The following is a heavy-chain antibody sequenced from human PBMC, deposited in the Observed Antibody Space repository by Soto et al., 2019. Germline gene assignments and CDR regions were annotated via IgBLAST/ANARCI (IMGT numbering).Heavy chain of an antibody. Sequence: ASVKVSCKASGYTFTSYGISWVRQAPGQGLQWMGWISAYTGNTNYAQKLQGRVTMTTDTSTSTAYMELRSLRSDDTAVYYCAREGFDYADYCYMDVWGKGTTVTVSS. CDR3: AREGFDYADYCYMDV. J-gene: IGHJ6*03. CDR1: GYTFTSYG. V-gene: IGHV1-18*01. CDR2: ISAYTGNT. D-gene: IGHD4-17*01.